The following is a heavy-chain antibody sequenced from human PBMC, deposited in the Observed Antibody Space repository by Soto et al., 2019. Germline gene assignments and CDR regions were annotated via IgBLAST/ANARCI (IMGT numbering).Heavy chain of an antibody. V-gene: IGHV3-30*18. J-gene: IGHJ6*02. CDR1: GFTFSSCG. CDR2: ISDEGSNK. CDR3: AKDGSWGDWYTRYYYFSGMEV. Sequence: SLRLSCAATGFTFSSCGTHWVRRASVKGRECVAVISDEGSNKYYADSVKRRFTISRDQSKNTLYMQMSHRQAEHTAVHCFAKDGSWGDWYTRYYYFSGMEVRGQGTTVTVSS. D-gene: IGHD3-9*01.